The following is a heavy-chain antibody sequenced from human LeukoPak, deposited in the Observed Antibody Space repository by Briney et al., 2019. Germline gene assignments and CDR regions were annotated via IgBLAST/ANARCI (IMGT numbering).Heavy chain of an antibody. Sequence: PSETLSLTCTVSGGSMSSYYWSWIRQPPGKGLEWIGYIFYSGSTNYNPSLKSRVTISVDTSKNQFSLKLSSVTAADTAVYYCARHGSGYYFFDYWGQGTLVTVSS. D-gene: IGHD3-3*01. CDR1: GGSMSSYY. CDR3: ARHGSGYYFFDY. J-gene: IGHJ4*02. CDR2: IFYSGST. V-gene: IGHV4-59*08.